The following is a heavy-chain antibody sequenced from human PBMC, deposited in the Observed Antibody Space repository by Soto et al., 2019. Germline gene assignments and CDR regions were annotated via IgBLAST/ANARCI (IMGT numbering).Heavy chain of an antibody. D-gene: IGHD6-19*01. J-gene: IGHJ4*02. CDR3: ARPGLTVPGTWYFDH. CDR2: IGSDGTAI. V-gene: IGHV3-23*05. Sequence: LRLSCAASGFTFNTYAMSWVRQAPGKGLEWVSAIGSDGTAIQYADSVKGRFTISKDNSKDTLYLQMNSLRAEDTAVYYCARPGLTVPGTWYFDHWGQGTLVTVSS. CDR1: GFTFNTYA.